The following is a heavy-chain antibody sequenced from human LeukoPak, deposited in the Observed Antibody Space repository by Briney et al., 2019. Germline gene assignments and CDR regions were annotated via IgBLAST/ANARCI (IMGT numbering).Heavy chain of an antibody. CDR2: INHSGST. J-gene: IGHJ5*02. V-gene: IGHV4-34*01. Sequence: PSETLSLTCAVYGGSFSGYYWSWIRQPPGKGLEWIGEINHSGSTNYNPSLKSRVTISVDTSKNQFSLKLSSVTAADTAVYYCARGRSGSYYNLNWFDPWGQGTLVTVSS. CDR3: ARGRSGSYYNLNWFDP. D-gene: IGHD3-10*01. CDR1: GGSFSGYY.